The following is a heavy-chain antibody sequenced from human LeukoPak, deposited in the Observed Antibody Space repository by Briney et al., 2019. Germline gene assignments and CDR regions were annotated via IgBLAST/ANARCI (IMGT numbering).Heavy chain of an antibody. CDR2: IYHSGST. CDR1: GYSISSGYY. Sequence: SETLSLTCAVSGYSISSGYYWGWIRQPPGKGLEWIGSIYHSGSTYYNPSLKSRVTISVDTSKNQFSLKLSSVTAADTAVYYCARDSDFWSGYYYMDVWGKGTTVTVSS. V-gene: IGHV4-38-2*02. J-gene: IGHJ6*03. CDR3: ARDSDFWSGYYYMDV. D-gene: IGHD3-3*01.